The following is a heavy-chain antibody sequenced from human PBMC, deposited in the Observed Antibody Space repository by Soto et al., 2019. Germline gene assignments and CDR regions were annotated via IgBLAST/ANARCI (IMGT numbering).Heavy chain of an antibody. V-gene: IGHV5-51*01. D-gene: IGHD6-13*01. CDR1: GYSFTNYW. Sequence: PGESLKISCKGSGYSFTNYWIAWVRQLPGKGLEWMGIIYPGDSDTRYSPSFQGQVTISADKSISTAYLQWSSLKASDTAMYYCARHGYSSSWSPSGAFDIWGQGTMVTVSS. CDR3: ARHGYSSSWSPSGAFDI. J-gene: IGHJ3*02. CDR2: IYPGDSDT.